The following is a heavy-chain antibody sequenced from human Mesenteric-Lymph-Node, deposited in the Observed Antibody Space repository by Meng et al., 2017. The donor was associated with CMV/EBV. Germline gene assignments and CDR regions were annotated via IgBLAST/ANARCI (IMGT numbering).Heavy chain of an antibody. Sequence: ASVKVSCKASGYTFTSYYMHWVRQAPGQGLEWMGIINPSGGSTSYAQKFQGRVTMTRDTSTSTVYMELSSLRPEDTAVYYCAKDANWACDYWGQGTLVTVSS. V-gene: IGHV1-46*01. CDR1: GYTFTSYY. J-gene: IGHJ4*02. D-gene: IGHD7-27*01. CDR2: INPSGGST. CDR3: AKDANWACDY.